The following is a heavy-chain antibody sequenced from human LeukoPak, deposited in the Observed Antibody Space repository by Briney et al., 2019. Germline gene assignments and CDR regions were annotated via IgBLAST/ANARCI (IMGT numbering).Heavy chain of an antibody. J-gene: IGHJ4*02. V-gene: IGHV4-39*07. CDR2: IYYSGST. CDR1: GGSISTSTHY. D-gene: IGHD3-22*01. Sequence: SETLSLTCGVSGGSISTSTHYWGWIRQPPGKGLEWIGSIYYSGSTYYNPSLKSRVTISVDTSKNQFSLKLSSVTAAGTAVYYCARDRGITMIDYWGQGTLVTVSS. CDR3: ARDRGITMIDY.